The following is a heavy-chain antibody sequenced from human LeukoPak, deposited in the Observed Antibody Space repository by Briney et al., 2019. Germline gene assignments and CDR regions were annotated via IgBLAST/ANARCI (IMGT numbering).Heavy chain of an antibody. CDR1: GFSFSNYA. Sequence: PGGSLRLSCVASGFSFSNYAMHWVRQVPGKGLEWVAVISYDGSNKYYADFVKGRFTLSRDNSKNTLYLQMDSLRAEDTAVYYCAKRQLITMVRGVYYYYMDVWGKGTTVTVSS. J-gene: IGHJ6*03. CDR2: ISYDGSNK. V-gene: IGHV3-30*04. D-gene: IGHD3-10*01. CDR3: AKRQLITMVRGVYYYYMDV.